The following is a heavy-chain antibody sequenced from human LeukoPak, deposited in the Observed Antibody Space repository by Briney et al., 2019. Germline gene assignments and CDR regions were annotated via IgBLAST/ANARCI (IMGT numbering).Heavy chain of an antibody. CDR1: GYTFTGYY. CDR3: ARGRSTVTSTLHSTFYSDFDY. V-gene: IGHV1-2*06. D-gene: IGHD2/OR15-2a*01. CDR2: INPNSGGT. J-gene: IGHJ4*02. Sequence: GASVKVSCKASGYTFTGYYIHWVRQAPGQGLEWMGRINPNSGGTNYAQNVQGRVTMTTDTSISTAYTEVSRLRSDDTAVYYCARGRSTVTSTLHSTFYSDFDYWGQGTLVTVSS.